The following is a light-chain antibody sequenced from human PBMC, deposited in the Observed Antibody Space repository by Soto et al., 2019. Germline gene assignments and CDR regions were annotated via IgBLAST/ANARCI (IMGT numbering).Light chain of an antibody. V-gene: IGLV2-14*01. CDR1: SSDVGGYDS. CDR3: SSYTSSSTVGV. Sequence: QPALTQPASVSGSPGQSITISCTGTSSDVGGYDSVSWYQQHPGKAPKLIIYEVSNRPSGVSSRFSGSKSGNTASLTISGLQAEDEADYYCSSYTSSSTVGVFGGGTKVTVL. CDR2: EVS. J-gene: IGLJ2*01.